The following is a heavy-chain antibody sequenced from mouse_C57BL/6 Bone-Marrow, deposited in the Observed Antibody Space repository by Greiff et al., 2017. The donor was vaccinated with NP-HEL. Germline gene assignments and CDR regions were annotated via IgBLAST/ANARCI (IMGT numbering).Heavy chain of an antibody. J-gene: IGHJ4*01. CDR2: INPSNGGT. Sequence: VQLQQPGAELVRPGSSVKLSCKASGYTFTSYWMHWVKQRPIQGLEWIGNINPSNGGTNYNEKFKSKATLTVDKSSSTAYMQLSSLTSEDSAVYYCARWVYYYGSSNYYYAMDYWGQGTSVTVSS. CDR3: ARWVYYYGSSNYYYAMDY. CDR1: GYTFTSYW. V-gene: IGHV1-53*01. D-gene: IGHD1-1*01.